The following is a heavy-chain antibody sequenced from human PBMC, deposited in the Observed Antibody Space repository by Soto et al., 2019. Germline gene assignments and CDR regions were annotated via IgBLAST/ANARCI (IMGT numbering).Heavy chain of an antibody. CDR1: GHTLTELS. Sequence: QVQLLQSGAEVKKPGASVKVSCKVSGHTLTELSMHWVRQAPGRGLEWMGGFGPEDGETIFAEKFQGRVTMTEDTTTDSTYMELTSLRSEDTAVYYCAAGGTRWLRSRFDYWGQGTLVTISS. J-gene: IGHJ4*02. V-gene: IGHV1-24*01. CDR3: AAGGTRWLRSRFDY. D-gene: IGHD1-1*01. CDR2: FGPEDGET.